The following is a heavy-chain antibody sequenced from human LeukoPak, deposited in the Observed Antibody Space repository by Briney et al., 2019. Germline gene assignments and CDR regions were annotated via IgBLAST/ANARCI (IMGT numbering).Heavy chain of an antibody. CDR1: GFTFSSYS. CDR3: AKDEVGGHFEY. Sequence: GGSLRLSCAASGFTFSSYSMNWVRQAPGKGLEWVSSISSSSSYIYYADSVKGRFTISRDNAKNSLYLQMNSLRVEDTAVYYCAKDEVGGHFEYWGQGTLVTVSS. V-gene: IGHV3-21*01. J-gene: IGHJ4*02. CDR2: ISSSSSYI. D-gene: IGHD1-26*01.